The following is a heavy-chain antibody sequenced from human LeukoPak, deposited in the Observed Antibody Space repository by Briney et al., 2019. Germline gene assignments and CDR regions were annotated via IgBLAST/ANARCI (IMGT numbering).Heavy chain of an antibody. J-gene: IGHJ4*02. CDR3: TMGPTASLGRPFEG. V-gene: IGHV1-69*06. CDR1: GGPLNTYV. CDR2: ITPLFGAP. Sequence: ASVKVSCKASGGPLNTYVIDWVRQATGHGLEWMGRITPLFGAPSYAQTFQGNVTISADKSTDTTYLELTRLTSEYTAVYDCTMGPTASLGRPFEGWGQGTLVTVPS. D-gene: IGHD3-9*01.